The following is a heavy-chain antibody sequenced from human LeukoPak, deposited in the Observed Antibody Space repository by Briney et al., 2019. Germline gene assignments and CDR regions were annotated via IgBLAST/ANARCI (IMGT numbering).Heavy chain of an antibody. CDR1: GFTFSSYG. Sequence: GGSLRLSCAASGFTFSSYGMHWVRQAPGKGLEWVAVIWYDGSNKYYADSVKGRFTISRDNSKNTLYLQMNSLRAEDTAVYYCARGGPTYYYGSGSLRYWGQGTLVAVSS. V-gene: IGHV3-33*01. D-gene: IGHD3-10*01. J-gene: IGHJ4*02. CDR2: IWYDGSNK. CDR3: ARGGPTYYYGSGSLRY.